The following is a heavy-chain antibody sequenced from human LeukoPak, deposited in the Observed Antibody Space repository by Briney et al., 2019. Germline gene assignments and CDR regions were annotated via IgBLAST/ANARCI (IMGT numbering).Heavy chain of an antibody. CDR3: ARASQYSSSWLYYYYYGMDV. D-gene: IGHD6-13*01. Sequence: HSGESLRLSCAASGFTFDDYAMHWVRHAPGKGVEWVSLISGDGGSTYYADSVKGRFTISRDNSKNSLYLQMNSLRTEDTALYYCARASQYSSSWLYYYYYGMDVWGQGTTVTVSS. CDR2: ISGDGGST. CDR1: GFTFDDYA. V-gene: IGHV3-43*02. J-gene: IGHJ6*02.